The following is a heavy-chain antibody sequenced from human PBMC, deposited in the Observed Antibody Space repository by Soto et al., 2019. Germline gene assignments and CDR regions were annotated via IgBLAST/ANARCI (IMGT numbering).Heavy chain of an antibody. J-gene: IGHJ3*02. CDR2: INASGGST. CDR3: ASYDSSDAFDI. CDR1: GYTFTSYY. Sequence: QVQLVQSGAEVKKPGASVKVSCKASGYTFTSYYIHWVRQAPGQGLEWMGIINASGGSTSDAQKFQGRVTMTRDTSTSTVYMELSSLRSEDTAVYYCASYDSSDAFDIWGQGTMVTVSS. V-gene: IGHV1-46*03. D-gene: IGHD3-22*01.